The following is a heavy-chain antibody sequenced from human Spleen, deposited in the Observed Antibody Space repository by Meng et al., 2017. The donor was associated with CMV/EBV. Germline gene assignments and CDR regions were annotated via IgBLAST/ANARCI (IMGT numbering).Heavy chain of an antibody. CDR3: ARDSRTFDD. V-gene: IGHV1-8*02. CDR1: GYTFTSYD. CDR2: MNPHSGNA. J-gene: IGHJ4*02. D-gene: IGHD2-8*01. Sequence: ASVKVSCKASGYTFTSYDINWVRQASGQGLEWMGWMNPHSGNAGFAQKFQGRVTLTRNTSITTAYMELSSLRSDDTAVYYCARDSRTFDDWGQGTLVTVSS.